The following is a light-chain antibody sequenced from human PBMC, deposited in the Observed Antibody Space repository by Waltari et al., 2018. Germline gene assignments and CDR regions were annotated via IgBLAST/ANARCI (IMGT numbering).Light chain of an antibody. V-gene: IGLV3-25*03. Sequence: SYELTQPPSVSVSPGQTARITCPGDALPKQYAYWYQQKPGQAPVLVIYKDSERPSGIPERFSGSSSGTTVTLTISGVQAEDEADYYCQSADSSGFVVFGGGTKLTVL. CDR3: QSADSSGFVV. CDR2: KDS. CDR1: ALPKQY. J-gene: IGLJ2*01.